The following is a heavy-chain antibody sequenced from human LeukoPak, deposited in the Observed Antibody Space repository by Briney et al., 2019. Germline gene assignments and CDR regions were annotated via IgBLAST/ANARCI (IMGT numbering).Heavy chain of an antibody. CDR1: GCTFSSYD. V-gene: IGHV3-13*01. CDR2: IGTAGDT. Sequence: GGSLRLSCAASGCTFSSYDMHWVRQATGKGLEWVSAIGTAGDTYYPGSVKGRFTISRENAKNSLYLQMNSLRAGDTAVYYCARADTASYGMDVWGQGTTVTVSS. J-gene: IGHJ6*02. CDR3: ARADTASYGMDV. D-gene: IGHD5-18*01.